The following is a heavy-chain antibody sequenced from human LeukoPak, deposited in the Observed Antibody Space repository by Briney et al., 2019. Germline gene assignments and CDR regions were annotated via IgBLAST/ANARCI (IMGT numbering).Heavy chain of an antibody. J-gene: IGHJ4*02. CDR1: GYTFTSYY. CDR3: ARDLTGDYYFDY. CDR2: INPSGGST. V-gene: IGHV1-46*01. Sequence: ASVKVSCKASGYTFTSYYMHWVRQAPGQGLEWMGIINPSGGSTSYAQKFQGRVTMTRDMSTSTVYMELSSLRSEDTAVCYCARDLTGDYYFDYWGQGTLVTVSS.